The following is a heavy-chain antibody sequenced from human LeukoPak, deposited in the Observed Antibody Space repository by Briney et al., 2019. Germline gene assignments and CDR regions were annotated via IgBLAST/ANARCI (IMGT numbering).Heavy chain of an antibody. CDR1: GGSISSGGYY. D-gene: IGHD3-22*01. Sequence: SETLSLTCTVSGGSISSGGYYWSWIRQHPGKGLEWIGYIYYSGSTYYNPSLKSRVTISVDTSKNQFPLKLSSVTAADTAVYYCARAISGYYPLFDYWGQGTLVTVSS. J-gene: IGHJ4*02. V-gene: IGHV4-31*03. CDR2: IYYSGST. CDR3: ARAISGYYPLFDY.